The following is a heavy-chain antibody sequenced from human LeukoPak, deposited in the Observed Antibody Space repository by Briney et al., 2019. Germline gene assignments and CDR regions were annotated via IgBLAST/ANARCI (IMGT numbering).Heavy chain of an antibody. D-gene: IGHD5-12*01. CDR1: GYTLTELS. J-gene: IGHJ4*02. Sequence: ASVKVSCKVSGYTLTELSMHWVRQAPGKGLEWMGGFDPEDGETIYAQKFQGRVTMTEDTSTDTAYMELSSLRSEDTAVYYCATDLQNYSGYDPLLWGQGTLVTVPS. CDR3: ATDLQNYSGYDPLL. CDR2: FDPEDGET. V-gene: IGHV1-24*01.